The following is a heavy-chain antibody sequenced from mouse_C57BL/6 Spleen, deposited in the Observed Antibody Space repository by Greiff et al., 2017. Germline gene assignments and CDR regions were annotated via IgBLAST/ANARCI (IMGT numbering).Heavy chain of an antibody. CDR1: GYTFTSYW. D-gene: IGHD2-1*01. CDR3: ARSLGNSYWYFDV. V-gene: IGHV1-53*01. Sequence: QVQLKQPGTELVKPGASVKLSCKASGYTFTSYWMHWVKQRPGQGLEWIGNINPSNGGTNYNEKFKSKATLTVDKSSSTAYMQLSSLTSEDSAVYYCARSLGNSYWYFDVWGTGTTVTVSS. J-gene: IGHJ1*03. CDR2: INPSNGGT.